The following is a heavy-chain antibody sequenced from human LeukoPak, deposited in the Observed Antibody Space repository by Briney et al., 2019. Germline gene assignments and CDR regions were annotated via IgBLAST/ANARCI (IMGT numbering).Heavy chain of an antibody. CDR3: ARDGHDYGDYGFDY. Sequence: GGSLRLSCAASGFTFSNYEMNWVRQAPGKGLEWVSYISSSGSTIYYADSVKGRFTISRDNAKNSLYLQMNSLRAEDTAVYYCARDGHDYGDYGFDYWGQGTLVTVSS. CDR2: ISSSGSTI. J-gene: IGHJ4*02. V-gene: IGHV3-48*03. CDR1: GFTFSNYE. D-gene: IGHD4-17*01.